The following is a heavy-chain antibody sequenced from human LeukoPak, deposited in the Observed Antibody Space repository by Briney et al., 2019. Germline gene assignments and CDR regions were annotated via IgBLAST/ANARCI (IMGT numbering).Heavy chain of an antibody. CDR2: IIPIFGTA. CDR3: ARDRGMEAAGTSALDI. D-gene: IGHD6-13*01. J-gene: IGHJ3*02. CDR1: GGTFSSYA. Sequence: SVKVSCKASGGTFSSYAISWVRQAPGQGLEWMGGIIPIFGTANYAQKFQGRVTITADESTSTAYMELSSLRSEDTAVYYCARDRGMEAAGTSALDIWGQGTMVTVSS. V-gene: IGHV1-69*01.